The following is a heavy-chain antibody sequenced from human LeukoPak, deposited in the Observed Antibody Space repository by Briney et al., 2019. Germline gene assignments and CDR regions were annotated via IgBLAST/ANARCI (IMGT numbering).Heavy chain of an antibody. V-gene: IGHV4-59*01. Sequence: SETLSLTCTVSGGSIISYYWSWIRQPPGKGLEWIGYIYYSGSTNYNPSLKSRVTISVDTSKNQFSLKLTSVTAADTALYYCARRSTMVRGVINGYFDYPGPGTLVTVSS. D-gene: IGHD3-10*01. CDR2: IYYSGST. CDR1: GGSIISYY. CDR3: ARRSTMVRGVINGYFDY. J-gene: IGHJ4*02.